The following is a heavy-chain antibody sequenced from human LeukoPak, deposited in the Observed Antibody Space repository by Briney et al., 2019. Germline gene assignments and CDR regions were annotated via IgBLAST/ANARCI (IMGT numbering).Heavy chain of an antibody. CDR3: ARWDARHVLLWFGESYYFDY. V-gene: IGHV3-48*03. J-gene: IGHJ4*02. D-gene: IGHD3-10*01. CDR1: GFTFSSYE. CDR2: ISSSGSTI. Sequence: PVGSLRLSCAASGFTFSSYEMNWVRQAPGKGLERVSYISSSGSTIYYADSVKGRFTISRDNAKNSLYLQMNSLRAEDTAVYYCARWDARHVLLWFGESYYFDYWGQGTLVTVSS.